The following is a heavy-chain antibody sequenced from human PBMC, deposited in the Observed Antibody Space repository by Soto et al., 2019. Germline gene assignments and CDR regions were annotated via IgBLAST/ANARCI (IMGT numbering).Heavy chain of an antibody. V-gene: IGHV4-30-4*01. Sequence: SETLSLTCTVSGGSISSGDYYWSWIRQPPGKGLEWIGYIYYSGSTYYNPSPKSRVTISVDTSKNQFSLKLSSVTAADTAVYYCARGPYDYVWGSYRPLHFDYWGQGTLVTVSS. CDR1: GGSISSGDYY. CDR2: IYYSGST. CDR3: ARGPYDYVWGSYRPLHFDY. J-gene: IGHJ4*02. D-gene: IGHD3-16*02.